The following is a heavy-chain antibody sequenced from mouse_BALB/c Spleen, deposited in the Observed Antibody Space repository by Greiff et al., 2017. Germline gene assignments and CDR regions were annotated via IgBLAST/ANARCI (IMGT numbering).Heavy chain of an antibody. CDR1: GYTFTSYY. Sequence: QVQLKESGAELVKPGASVKLSCKASGYTFTSYYMYWVKQRPGQGLEWIGEINPSNGGTNFNEKFKSKATLTVDKSSSTAYMQLSSLTSEDSAVYYCTPYYYGSSYGFAYWGQGTLVTVSA. D-gene: IGHD1-1*01. J-gene: IGHJ3*01. CDR2: INPSNGGT. CDR3: TPYYYGSSYGFAY. V-gene: IGHV1S81*02.